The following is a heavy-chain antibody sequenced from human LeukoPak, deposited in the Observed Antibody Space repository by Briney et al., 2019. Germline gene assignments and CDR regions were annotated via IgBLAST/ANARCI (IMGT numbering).Heavy chain of an antibody. V-gene: IGHV4-39*01. CDR3: ARLWSGYRPPDY. D-gene: IGHD3-3*01. CDR1: GGSISSNSYY. J-gene: IGHJ4*02. CDR2: IYYSGNT. Sequence: PSETLSFTCTVSGGSISSNSYYWGWVRQPPGKGLEWIGSIYYSGNTYYNPSLKSRVTISVDTSKNQFSLKLSSVTAADTAVYYCARLWSGYRPPDYWGQGTLVTVSS.